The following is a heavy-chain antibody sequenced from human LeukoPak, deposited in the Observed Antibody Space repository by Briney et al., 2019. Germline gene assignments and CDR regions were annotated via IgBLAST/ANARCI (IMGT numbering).Heavy chain of an antibody. D-gene: IGHD3-10*01. V-gene: IGHV4-4*07. Sequence: SETLSLTCTVFGGSISSYYCSWIRQPAGKGLEWIVRIYSSGSTNYNPSLKSRPTLPLHTSKKQFSLNLSALPATDTPGYNCALRNYYGSGSYYDYWGQGTLVTVSS. J-gene: IGHJ4*02. CDR1: GGSISSYY. CDR3: ALRNYYGSGSYYDY. CDR2: IYSSGST.